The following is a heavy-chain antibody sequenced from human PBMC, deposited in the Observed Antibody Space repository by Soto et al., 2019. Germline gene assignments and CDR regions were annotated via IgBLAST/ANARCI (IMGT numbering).Heavy chain of an antibody. CDR3: ARDSGGDYHNYYMDV. D-gene: IGHD4-17*01. CDR2: IWYDGSDK. CDR1: GFTFSNYA. V-gene: IGHV3-33*01. J-gene: IGHJ6*03. Sequence: QMQLVESGGGVVQPGTSLRLSCAASGFTFSNYAMHWVRQAPGKGLEWVTIIWYDGSDKHYGDSVKGRFTISRDNSKSTMYLQMNSLRVEDTAVYYCARDSGGDYHNYYMDVWGKGTTVTVSS.